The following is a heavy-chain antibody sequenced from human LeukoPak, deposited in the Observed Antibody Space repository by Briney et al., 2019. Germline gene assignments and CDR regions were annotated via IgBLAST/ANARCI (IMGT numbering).Heavy chain of an antibody. J-gene: IGHJ6*03. D-gene: IGHD7-27*01. CDR2: IIPIFGTA. CDR1: GGTFSSYA. V-gene: IGHV1-69*13. CDR3: ARGPAGNRGLRRYYYYYYMDV. Sequence: SVKVSCKASGGTFSSYAISWVRQAPGQGLEWMGGIIPIFGTANYAQKFQGRVTITADESTSTAYMELSSLRSEDTAVYYCARGPAGNRGLRRYYYYYYMDVWGKGTTVTISS.